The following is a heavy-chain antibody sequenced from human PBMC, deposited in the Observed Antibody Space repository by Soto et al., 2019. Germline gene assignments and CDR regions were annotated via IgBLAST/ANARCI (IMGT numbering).Heavy chain of an antibody. V-gene: IGHV4-31*03. CDR3: ARGMKAWGPTMIYRGAFDI. CDR2: LYYSGST. D-gene: IGHD3-22*01. J-gene: IGHJ3*02. CDR1: GGSISSGGYY. Sequence: TLSLTCTVSGGSISSGGYYWRWIRQHPGKGLEWIGYLYYSGSTYYNPSLKSRVTISVDTSKNQFSLKLSSVTAADTAVYYCARGMKAWGPTMIYRGAFDIWGQGTMVT.